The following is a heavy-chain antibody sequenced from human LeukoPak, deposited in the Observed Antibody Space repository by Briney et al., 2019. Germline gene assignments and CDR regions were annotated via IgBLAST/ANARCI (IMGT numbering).Heavy chain of an antibody. CDR1: GFTFSSYG. CDR2: ISYDGSNE. Sequence: GSLRLSCAASGFTFSSYGMHWVRQAPGKGLEWVALISYDGSNEYYADSVKGRFTISRDKSKNTLYLQMNSLRAEDTAVYYCARDSAPWGQGTLVTVSS. J-gene: IGHJ5*02. CDR3: ARDSAP. D-gene: IGHD3-10*01. V-gene: IGHV3-30*03.